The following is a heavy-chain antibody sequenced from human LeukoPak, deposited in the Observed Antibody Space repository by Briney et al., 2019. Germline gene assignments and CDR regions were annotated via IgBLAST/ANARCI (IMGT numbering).Heavy chain of an antibody. CDR2: IYWDDDE. J-gene: IGHJ5*02. CDR1: GFSLSTSGVG. Sequence: KQAGPTLVKPTQTLTLTCTFSGFSLSTSGVGVGWIRQPPGKALEWLALIYWDDDERYSPSLKSRLTITKDTSKNQVVLTMTNMDPVDTATYYCAHRQGYYYDTPRWFDPWGQGTLVTVSS. D-gene: IGHD3-22*01. V-gene: IGHV2-5*02. CDR3: AHRQGYYYDTPRWFDP.